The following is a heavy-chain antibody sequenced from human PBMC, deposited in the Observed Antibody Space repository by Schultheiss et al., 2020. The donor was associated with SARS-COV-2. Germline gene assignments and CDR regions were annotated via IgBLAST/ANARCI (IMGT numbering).Heavy chain of an antibody. CDR2: IWYDGSNK. CDR1: GFTFSSYG. J-gene: IGHJ4*02. CDR3: ARDSTAMAPFDY. V-gene: IGHV3-33*01. D-gene: IGHD5-18*01. Sequence: GGSLRLSCAASGFTFSSYGMHWVRQAPGKGPEWVAVIWYDGSNKYYADSVKGRFTISRDNSKNTLYLQMNSLRAEDTAVYYCARDSTAMAPFDYWGQGTLVTVSS.